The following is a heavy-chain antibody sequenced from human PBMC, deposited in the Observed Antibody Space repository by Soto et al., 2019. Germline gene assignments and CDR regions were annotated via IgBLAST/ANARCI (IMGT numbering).Heavy chain of an antibody. V-gene: IGHV4-39*01. J-gene: IGHJ6*02. D-gene: IGHD3-22*01. CDR3: ARRLYYDSSGFEGGGMDV. CDR1: WSSFPSLSFS. Sequence: SATLSLTCPPHWSSFPSLSFSWALYSKPPGKGLEWIGSIYYSGSTYYNPSLKSRVTISVDTSKNQFSLKLSSVTAADTAVYYCARRLYYDSSGFEGGGMDVWGQGTTVS. CDR2: IYYSGST.